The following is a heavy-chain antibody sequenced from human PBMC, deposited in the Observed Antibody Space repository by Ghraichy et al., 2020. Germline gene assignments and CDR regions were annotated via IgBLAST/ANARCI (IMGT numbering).Heavy chain of an antibody. CDR1: GFTFTNSP. CDR2: INDRGDYT. CDR3: VKKDAGRAPFDN. V-gene: IGHV3-23*01. D-gene: IGHD3-10*01. J-gene: IGHJ4*02. Sequence: GALRLSCAVSGFTFTNSPMSWVRQAPGKGPEWVSGINDRGDYTDYADSVKGRFSISRDNTKNTVFLQMNSLRDEDTAVYYCVKKDAGRAPFDNWGQGTLVTVSS.